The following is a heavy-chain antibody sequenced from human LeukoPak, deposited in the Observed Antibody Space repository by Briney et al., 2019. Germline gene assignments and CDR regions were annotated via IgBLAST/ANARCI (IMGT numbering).Heavy chain of an antibody. CDR1: GYTFTTYG. D-gene: IGHD2-15*01. Sequence: ASVKVSCKASGYTFTTYGISWVRQAPGQGLEWMGWINPYNGNTNYAQKLQGRVTMTTDTSTSTAYMELRSLRSDDTAVYYCARAAATFYYYYMDVWGKGTTVTISS. J-gene: IGHJ6*03. V-gene: IGHV1-18*01. CDR3: ARAAATFYYYYMDV. CDR2: INPYNGNT.